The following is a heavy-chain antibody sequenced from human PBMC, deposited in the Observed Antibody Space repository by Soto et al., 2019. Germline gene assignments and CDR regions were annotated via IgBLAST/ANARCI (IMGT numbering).Heavy chain of an antibody. Sequence: EVQLLESGGGLLQPGGSLRLSCAASGFTFSSYAMTWVRQAPGKGLEWVSTITGSGFTTYYADSVKGRFTISRDNSKNTLSLQMSSLRAEDTAVYYCAKALRPSTSAPYYFDYWGQGTLVTVSS. V-gene: IGHV3-23*01. J-gene: IGHJ4*02. D-gene: IGHD2-2*01. CDR3: AKALRPSTSAPYYFDY. CDR1: GFTFSSYA. CDR2: ITGSGFTT.